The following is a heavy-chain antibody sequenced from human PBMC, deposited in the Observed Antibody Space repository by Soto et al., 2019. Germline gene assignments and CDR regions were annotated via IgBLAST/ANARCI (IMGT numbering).Heavy chain of an antibody. J-gene: IGHJ4*02. V-gene: IGHV1-46*01. Sequence: ASVKVSRKASGYTFTSYYIHWVRQAPGQGLEWMGLINPSGGSPSYAQKFQGRVTMTRDTSTNSVYMELSSLRSEDTAVYYCARDFHGYGGNSGIYWGQGTLVTVSS. CDR1: GYTFTSYY. CDR2: INPSGGSP. D-gene: IGHD4-17*01. CDR3: ARDFHGYGGNSGIY.